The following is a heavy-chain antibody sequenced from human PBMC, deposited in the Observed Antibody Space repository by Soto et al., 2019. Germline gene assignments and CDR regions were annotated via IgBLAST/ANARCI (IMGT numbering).Heavy chain of an antibody. Sequence: QGQLVESGGGVVQPGRSLRLSCAASGFTFSSYGMHWVRQAPGKGLEWVAVIWYDGSNKYYADSVKGRFTISRDNSKNTLYLQMNSLRAEDTAVYYCARPAVGATGADAFDIWGQGTMVTVSS. CDR2: IWYDGSNK. V-gene: IGHV3-33*01. D-gene: IGHD1-26*01. J-gene: IGHJ3*02. CDR3: ARPAVGATGADAFDI. CDR1: GFTFSSYG.